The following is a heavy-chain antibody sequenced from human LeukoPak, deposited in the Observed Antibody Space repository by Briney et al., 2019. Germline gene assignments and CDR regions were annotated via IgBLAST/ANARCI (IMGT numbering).Heavy chain of an antibody. Sequence: GGSLRLSCAASGFSFSSYGMHWVRQAPGKGLEWVAYMQYDGSNQQYADSVKGRFTISRDNSKNTLYLQMNSLRAEDTAVYYCAKFRSWFTVVTVNFDYWGQGTLVTVSS. V-gene: IGHV3-30*02. D-gene: IGHD4-23*01. J-gene: IGHJ4*02. CDR3: AKFRSWFTVVTVNFDY. CDR2: MQYDGSNQ. CDR1: GFSFSSYG.